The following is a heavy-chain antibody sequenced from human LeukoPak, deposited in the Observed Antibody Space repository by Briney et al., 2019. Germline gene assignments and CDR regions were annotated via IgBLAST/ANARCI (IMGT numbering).Heavy chain of an antibody. CDR1: GFTFSSYG. J-gene: IGHJ4*02. CDR3: ATSSAPGTTFDY. V-gene: IGHV3-30*02. D-gene: IGHD1-14*01. CDR2: IRYDGSDK. Sequence: GGSLRLSCAASGFTFSSYGMHWVRQAPGKGLEWVSFIRYDGSDKYYADSVKGRFTISRDNSKNTLYLQMNSLRVEDTAVYYCATSSAPGTTFDYWGQGTLVTVSS.